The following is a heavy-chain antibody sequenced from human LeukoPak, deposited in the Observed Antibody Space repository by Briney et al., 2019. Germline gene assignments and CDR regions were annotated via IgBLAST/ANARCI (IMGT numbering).Heavy chain of an antibody. CDR2: MYYRGST. CDR1: GGSISSSSHY. V-gene: IGHV4-39*07. J-gene: IGHJ4*02. CDR3: ATTTIRLGY. D-gene: IGHD1-26*01. Sequence: PSETLSLTCTVSGGSISSSSHYWGWIRQPPGKGLEWIGSMYYRGSTYHNPSLKSRVTISVDTSKSQLSLKLSSVTAADTAVYYCATTTIRLGYWGQGTLVTVSS.